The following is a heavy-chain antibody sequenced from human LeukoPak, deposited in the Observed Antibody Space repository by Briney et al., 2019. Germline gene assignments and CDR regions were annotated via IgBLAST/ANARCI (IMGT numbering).Heavy chain of an antibody. J-gene: IGHJ6*02. V-gene: IGHV3-73*01. CDR2: IRSRANSYVT. D-gene: IGHD2-15*01. CDR1: GFSFSGSA. CDR3: TRHSDKYCSGAGCYVINFYGLDV. Sequence: PGGSLRLSCAASGFSFSGSAMHWVRQASGKGLEWVGRIRSRANSYVTVYAASMEGRFTISRDDSKNTAYLEMNSLKTEDTAVYYCTRHSDKYCSGAGCYVINFYGLDVWGQGTTVIVSS.